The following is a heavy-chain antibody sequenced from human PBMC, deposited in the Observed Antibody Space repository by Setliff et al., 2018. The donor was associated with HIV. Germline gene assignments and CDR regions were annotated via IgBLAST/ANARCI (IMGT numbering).Heavy chain of an antibody. J-gene: IGHJ6*03. CDR1: GDSISSYY. Sequence: VPSSETLSLTCTVSGDSISSYYWSWIRQPPGKGLEWIGYIYTSGITDYNPSLKSRVTISGDTSKNQFSLKLSSVTAADTAVYYCARDRRGYYYGSGSCYMDVWGTGTTVTVSS. CDR3: ARDRRGYYYGSGSCYMDV. CDR2: IYTSGIT. V-gene: IGHV4-4*08. D-gene: IGHD3-10*01.